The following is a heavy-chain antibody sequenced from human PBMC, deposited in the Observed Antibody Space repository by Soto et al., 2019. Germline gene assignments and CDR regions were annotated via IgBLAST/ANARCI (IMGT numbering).Heavy chain of an antibody. J-gene: IGHJ4*02. D-gene: IGHD6-19*01. V-gene: IGHV3-53*01. Sequence: GGSLRLSCAASGFTVSSNYMSWVRQAPGKGLEWVSVIYSGGTTIYYSDSVKGRFTVSRDDAKNSLYLQMNSLRVADTAVYYCVREGSAWSRGYWGQGTLVTVS. CDR2: IYSGGTTI. CDR3: VREGSAWSRGY. CDR1: GFTVSSNY.